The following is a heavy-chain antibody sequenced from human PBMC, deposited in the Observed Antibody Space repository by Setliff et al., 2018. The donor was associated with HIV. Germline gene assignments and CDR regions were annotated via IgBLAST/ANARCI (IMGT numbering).Heavy chain of an antibody. Sequence: GGSLRLSCAASGFTFSSYSMNWVRQAPGKGMEWVSSISSSSSYIYYADSVKGRFTISRDNAKNSLYLQMNSLRAEDTAVYYCARDIATTWGIVVVVAAPDFDLWGRGTLVTVSS. CDR3: ARDIATTWGIVVVVAAPDFDL. CDR2: ISSSSSYI. CDR1: GFTFSSYS. J-gene: IGHJ2*01. V-gene: IGHV3-21*01. D-gene: IGHD2-15*01.